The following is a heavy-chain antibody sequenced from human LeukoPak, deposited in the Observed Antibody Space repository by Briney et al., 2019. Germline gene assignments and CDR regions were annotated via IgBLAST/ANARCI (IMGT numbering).Heavy chain of an antibody. CDR1: GFTFSSYS. Sequence: GGSLRLSCAASGFTFSSYSMNWVRQAPGKGLEWISYISSSSSTIYYADSVKGRFTISRDNAKNSLYLQMNSLRDEDTAVYYCASCPPRKRDFWSGYYPGTYYYYGMDVWGQGTTVTVSS. J-gene: IGHJ6*02. CDR2: ISSSSSTI. D-gene: IGHD3-3*01. CDR3: ASCPPRKRDFWSGYYPGTYYYYGMDV. V-gene: IGHV3-48*02.